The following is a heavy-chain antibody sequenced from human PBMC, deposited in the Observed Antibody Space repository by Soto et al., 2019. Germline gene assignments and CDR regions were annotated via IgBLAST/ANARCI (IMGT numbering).Heavy chain of an antibody. D-gene: IGHD1-26*01. CDR3: AKQDKVGATESNY. J-gene: IGHJ4*02. Sequence: GESLKISCKGSGYSFTSYWISWVRQMPGKGLEWMGRIDPSDSYTNYSPSFQGHVTISADKSISTAYLQRSSLKASDTAMYYCAKQDKVGATESNYWGQGTLVTVSS. V-gene: IGHV5-10-1*01. CDR1: GYSFTSYW. CDR2: IDPSDSYT.